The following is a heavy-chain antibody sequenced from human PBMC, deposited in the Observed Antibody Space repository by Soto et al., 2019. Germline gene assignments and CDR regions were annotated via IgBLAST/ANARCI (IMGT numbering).Heavy chain of an antibody. D-gene: IGHD3-9*01. CDR2: ISYDGSNK. V-gene: IGHV3-30-3*01. Sequence: QVQLVESGGGVVQPGRSLRLSCAASGFTFSTYAMHWVRQAPGKGLEWVAVISYDGSNKDYADSVKGRFTISRVNSKNTRYVQMNSLRAEDTAVYYCARDPRYYDILTGYYIAYYFDYWGQGTLVTVSS. CDR1: GFTFSTYA. CDR3: ARDPRYYDILTGYYIAYYFDY. J-gene: IGHJ4*02.